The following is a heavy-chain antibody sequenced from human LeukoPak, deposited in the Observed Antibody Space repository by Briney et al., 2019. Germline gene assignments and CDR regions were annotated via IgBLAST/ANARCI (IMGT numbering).Heavy chain of an antibody. CDR1: GFTFSSYA. Sequence: PGGSLRLSCAASGFTFSSYAMSWVRQAPGKGLEWVSAISGSGGSTYYADSVKGRFTISSDNSKNTLYLQMNSLRAEDTAVYYCAKVNIAARISGHFDYWGQGTLVTVSS. V-gene: IGHV3-23*01. J-gene: IGHJ4*02. CDR3: AKVNIAARISGHFDY. CDR2: ISGSGGST. D-gene: IGHD6-6*01.